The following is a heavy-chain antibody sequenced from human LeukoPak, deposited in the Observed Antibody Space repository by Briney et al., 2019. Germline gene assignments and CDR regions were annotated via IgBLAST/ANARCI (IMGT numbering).Heavy chain of an antibody. CDR3: ARVATIFGVVTDAFDI. Sequence: SETLSLTCTVSGGSISSYYWSWIRQPAGKGLEWIGRIYTSGSTNYNPALKSRVTISVDKSKNQFSLKLSSVTAADTAVYYCARVATIFGVVTDAFDIWGQGTMVTVSS. CDR2: IYTSGST. CDR1: GGSISSYY. V-gene: IGHV4-4*07. J-gene: IGHJ3*02. D-gene: IGHD3-3*01.